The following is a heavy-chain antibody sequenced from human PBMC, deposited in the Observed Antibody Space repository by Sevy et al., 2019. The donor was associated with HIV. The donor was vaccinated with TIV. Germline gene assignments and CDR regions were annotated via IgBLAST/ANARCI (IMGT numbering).Heavy chain of an antibody. CDR3: AKEGDYYGSGSYLDY. D-gene: IGHD3-10*01. CDR1: GFTFSSYA. CDR2: ISGSGGST. Sequence: GGSLRLSCAASGFTFSSYAMSWVRQAPGKGLEWVSAISGSGGSTYYADSMKGRFTIYRDNSKNTLYLKMNSLSAEDTAVYYCAKEGDYYGSGSYLDYWGQGTLVTVSS. V-gene: IGHV3-23*01. J-gene: IGHJ4*02.